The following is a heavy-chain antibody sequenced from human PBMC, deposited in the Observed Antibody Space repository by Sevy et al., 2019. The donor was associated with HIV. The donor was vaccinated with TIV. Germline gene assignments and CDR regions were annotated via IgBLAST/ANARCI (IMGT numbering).Heavy chain of an antibody. J-gene: IGHJ4*02. CDR3: AGGVVIGTTFDY. D-gene: IGHD3-22*01. CDR2: ISSSGSLI. V-gene: IGHV3-48*03. Sequence: GGSLRLSCAASEFTFSSYEMNWFRQAPGKGLEWVSYISSSGSLIYYADSVKGRFTISRDNAKNSLYLQMNSLRAEDTAVYYCAGGVVIGTTFDYWGQGTLVTVSS. CDR1: EFTFSSYE.